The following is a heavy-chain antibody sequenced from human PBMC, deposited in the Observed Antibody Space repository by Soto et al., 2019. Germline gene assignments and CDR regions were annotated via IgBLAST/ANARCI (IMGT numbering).Heavy chain of an antibody. D-gene: IGHD3-9*01. CDR1: GYTFTGYY. CDR3: ARENDDILTLVYYGMDV. Sequence: ASVKVSCKASGYTFTGYYMHWVRQAPGQGLEWMGWINPNSGGTNYAQKFQGWVTMTRDTSISTAYMELSRLRSDDTAVYYCARENDDILTLVYYGMDVWGQGTTVTVSS. J-gene: IGHJ6*02. CDR2: INPNSGGT. V-gene: IGHV1-2*04.